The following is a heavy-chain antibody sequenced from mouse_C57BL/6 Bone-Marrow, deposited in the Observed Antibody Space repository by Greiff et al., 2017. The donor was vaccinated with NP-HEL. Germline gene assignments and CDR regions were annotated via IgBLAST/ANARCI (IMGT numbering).Heavy chain of an antibody. D-gene: IGHD1-1*01. Sequence: QVQLQQPGAELVKPGASVKRSGKASGYTFTSYGRHGGKQRPGRGLEGIGRIDPNSGGTKNNEKFKSKATLTVDKPSSTAYMQLSSLTSEDSAVYYCARKAGPFYGSPNWYFDVWGTGTTVTVSS. CDR2: IDPNSGGT. J-gene: IGHJ1*03. CDR3: ARKAGPFYGSPNWYFDV. V-gene: IGHV1-72*01. CDR1: GYTFTSYG.